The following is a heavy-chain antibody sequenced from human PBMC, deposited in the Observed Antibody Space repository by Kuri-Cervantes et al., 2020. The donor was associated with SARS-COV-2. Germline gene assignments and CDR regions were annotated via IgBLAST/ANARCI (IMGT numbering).Heavy chain of an antibody. J-gene: IGHJ6*03. V-gene: IGHV4-30-4*08. D-gene: IGHD4-11*01. CDR2: ISYIGST. Sequence: LRLSCSVSGGSIRSGQYYWSWVRQPPGKGLEWIGYISYIGSTFYHPSLKSRVTISSDTSRNQFSLRLTSVTAADTAVYYCARGGSYSNYSYYYYYYMGVWGKGTTVTVSS. CDR3: ARGGSYSNYSYYYYYYMGV. CDR1: GGSIRSGQYY.